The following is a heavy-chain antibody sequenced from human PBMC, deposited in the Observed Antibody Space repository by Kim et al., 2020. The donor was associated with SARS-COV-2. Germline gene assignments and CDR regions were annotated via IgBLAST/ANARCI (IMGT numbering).Heavy chain of an antibody. D-gene: IGHD4-4*01. J-gene: IGHJ2*01. CDR1: AFTFSDYW. CDR3: ARLAKVTVTDYWYFDL. V-gene: IGHV3-7*01. Sequence: GGSLRLSCAASAFTFSDYWMTWVRQAPGKGLEWVANINQDGSEKSYVNSVRGRFTVSRDNAYNSMYLQMDNLRDEDTAVYYCARLAKVTVTDYWYFDLWGRGTLVTVSS. CDR2: INQDGSEK.